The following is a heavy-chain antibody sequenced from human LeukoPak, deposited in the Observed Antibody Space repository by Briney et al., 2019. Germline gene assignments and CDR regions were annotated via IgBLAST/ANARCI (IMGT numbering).Heavy chain of an antibody. CDR2: IYTSGST. V-gene: IGHV4-4*07. CDR3: ARDEIAVADEAFDI. J-gene: IGHJ3*02. Sequence: MTSETLSRTCTVSGGSISSYYWSWIRQPAGKGLEWIGRIYTSGSTNYNPSLKSRVTMSVDTSKNQFSLKLSSVTAADTAVYYCARDEIAVADEAFDIWGQGTMVTVSS. CDR1: GGSISSYY. D-gene: IGHD6-19*01.